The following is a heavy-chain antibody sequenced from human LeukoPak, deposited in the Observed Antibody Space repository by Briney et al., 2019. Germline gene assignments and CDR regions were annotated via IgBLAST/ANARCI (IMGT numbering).Heavy chain of an antibody. CDR3: ARDSITMVRGVIGY. J-gene: IGHJ4*02. Sequence: GGSLRLSCAASGFTFSSYSMNWVRQAPGRGLEWVSSISSSSSYIYYADSVKGRFTISRDNAKNSLYLQMNSLRAEDTAVYYCARDSITMVRGVIGYWGQGTLVTVSS. V-gene: IGHV3-21*01. D-gene: IGHD3-10*01. CDR2: ISSSSSYI. CDR1: GFTFSSYS.